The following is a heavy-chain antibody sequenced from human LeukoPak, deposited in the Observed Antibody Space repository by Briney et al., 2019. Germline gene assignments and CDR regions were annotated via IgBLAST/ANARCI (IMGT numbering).Heavy chain of an antibody. CDR2: ISGSGGST. V-gene: IGHV3-23*01. CDR3: AKDSNYYGSGSYFDY. J-gene: IGHJ4*02. CDR1: GFTFSSYA. D-gene: IGHD3-10*01. Sequence: GGSLRLSCAASGFTFSSYAMSWVRQAPGKGLEWVSAISGSGGSTYYADSVKGRFTISRDNSKNTLYLQMNSLRAEDTAVYYCAKDSNYYGSGSYFDYWGQGTLVTVSS.